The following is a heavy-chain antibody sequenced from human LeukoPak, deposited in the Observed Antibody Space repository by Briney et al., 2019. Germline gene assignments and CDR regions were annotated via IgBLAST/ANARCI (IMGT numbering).Heavy chain of an antibody. CDR2: INAGNGNT. CDR3: ARPYSSSWYVHLDFDY. Sequence: ASVNVSCKASGYTFTSYAMHWVRQAPGQRLEWMGWINAGNGNTKYSQKFQGRVTITRDTSASTAYMELSSLRSEDTAVYYCARPYSSSWYVHLDFDYWGQGTLVTVSS. J-gene: IGHJ4*02. V-gene: IGHV1-3*01. CDR1: GYTFTSYA. D-gene: IGHD6-13*01.